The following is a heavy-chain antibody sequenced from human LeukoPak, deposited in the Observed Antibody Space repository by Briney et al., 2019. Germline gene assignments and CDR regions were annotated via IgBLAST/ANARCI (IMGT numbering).Heavy chain of an antibody. CDR3: ARGRWGNEYGDEGY. J-gene: IGHJ4*02. D-gene: IGHD4-17*01. CDR1: GYTFTSYD. V-gene: IGHV1-8*01. CDR2: MNPNSGNT. Sequence: GPVKVSCKASGYTFTSYDINWVRQATGQGLAWMGWMNPNSGNTGYAQKFQGRVTMTRNTSISTAYMELSSLRSEDTAVYYCARGRWGNEYGDEGYWGQGTLVTLSS.